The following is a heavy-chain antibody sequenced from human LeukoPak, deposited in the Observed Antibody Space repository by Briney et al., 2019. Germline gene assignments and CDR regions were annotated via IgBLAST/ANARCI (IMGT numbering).Heavy chain of an antibody. J-gene: IGHJ6*04. CDR2: INHSGST. D-gene: IGHD6-19*01. CDR3: ARGRNSYSSGWFRDYGMDV. CDR1: GDSFSGYY. V-gene: IGHV4-34*01. Sequence: SETLSLTCAVYGDSFSGYYWRWLRQPPGKGLEWVGEINHSGSTNYNPSLKSRVTISVDTSKNQFSLKLSSVTAADTAVYYCARGRNSYSSGWFRDYGMDVWGKGTTVTVSS.